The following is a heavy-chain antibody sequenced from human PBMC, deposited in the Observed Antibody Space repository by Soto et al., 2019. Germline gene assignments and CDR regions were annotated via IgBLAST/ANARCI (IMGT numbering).Heavy chain of an antibody. CDR2: INWNGGST. V-gene: IGHV3-20*01. CDR3: ARVPAEYCSSTSCQSYYMDV. Sequence: EVQLVESGGGVVRPGGSLRLSCAASGFTFDDYGMSWVRQAPGKGLEWVSGINWNGGSTGYADSVKGRFTISRDNAKNSLYLQMNSRRAESTALYHCARVPAEYCSSTSCQSYYMDVWGKGTTVTVSS. D-gene: IGHD2-2*01. J-gene: IGHJ6*03. CDR1: GFTFDDYG.